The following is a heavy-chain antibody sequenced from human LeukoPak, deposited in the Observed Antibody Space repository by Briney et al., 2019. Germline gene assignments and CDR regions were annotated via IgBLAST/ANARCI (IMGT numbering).Heavy chain of an antibody. V-gene: IGHV4-4*02. Sequence: PSETLSLTCAVSGGSISSGNWWSWVRQPPGKGLEWIGEIYHSGSTNYNPSLKNRVTMSVDTSKNQFSLKLSSVTAADTAVYYCARDRKAYWAFDYWGQGTLVTVSS. CDR3: ARDRKAYWAFDY. CDR1: GGSISSGNW. D-gene: IGHD2-8*02. CDR2: IYHSGST. J-gene: IGHJ4*02.